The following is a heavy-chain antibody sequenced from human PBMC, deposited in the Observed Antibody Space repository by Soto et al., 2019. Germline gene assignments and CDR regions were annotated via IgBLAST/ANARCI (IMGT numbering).Heavy chain of an antibody. CDR2: IYHSGST. Sequence: QVQLQESGPGLVKPSGTLALTCAVSSGSISSSNWWSWVRQPPGKGLEWIGEIYHSGSTNYNPSLKSRVTISVDKSKNQFSLKLSSVTAADTAVYYCARVIAAAGTWGRDAFDYWGQGTLVTVSS. V-gene: IGHV4-4*02. CDR1: SGSISSSNW. J-gene: IGHJ4*02. D-gene: IGHD6-13*01. CDR3: ARVIAAAGTWGRDAFDY.